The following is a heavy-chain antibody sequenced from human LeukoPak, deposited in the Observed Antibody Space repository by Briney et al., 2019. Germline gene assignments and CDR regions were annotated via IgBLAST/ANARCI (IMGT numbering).Heavy chain of an antibody. D-gene: IGHD2-15*01. Sequence: GGSLRLSCAASGFTFSDYYMSWIRQAPGKGLEWVSYISSSGSTIYYVDSVKGRFTISRDNAKNSLYLQMNSLRAEDTAVYYCARPEVVGGTYYYYYYYMDVWGKGTTVTVSS. J-gene: IGHJ6*03. CDR3: ARPEVVGGTYYYYYYYMDV. V-gene: IGHV3-11*01. CDR1: GFTFSDYY. CDR2: ISSSGSTI.